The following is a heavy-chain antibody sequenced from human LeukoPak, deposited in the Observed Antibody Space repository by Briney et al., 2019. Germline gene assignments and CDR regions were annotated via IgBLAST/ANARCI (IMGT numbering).Heavy chain of an antibody. V-gene: IGHV4-59*12. CDR1: GGSISSYY. CDR2: IYSSGST. CDR3: ARVGIAAAGRIDY. Sequence: PSETLSLTCTVSGGSISSYYWSWIRQPPGKQLEWIGHIYSSGSTSFSPSLKSRVTMSLDTSKNQFSLQLNSVTPEDTAVYYCARVGIAAAGRIDYWGQGTLVTVSS. J-gene: IGHJ4*02. D-gene: IGHD6-13*01.